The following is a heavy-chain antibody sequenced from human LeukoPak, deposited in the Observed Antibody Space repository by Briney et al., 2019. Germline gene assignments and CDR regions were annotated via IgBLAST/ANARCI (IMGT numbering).Heavy chain of an antibody. CDR1: GGSISSYY. CDR3: ARERGYSSGWYGESHFDY. Sequence: SETLSLTCTVSGGSISSYYWSWIRQPPGKGLEWIGYIYYSGSTNYNPSLKSRVTISVDTSKNQFSLKLSSVTAADTAVYYCARERGYSSGWYGESHFDYWGQGTLVTVSP. CDR2: IYYSGST. V-gene: IGHV4-59*01. D-gene: IGHD6-19*01. J-gene: IGHJ4*02.